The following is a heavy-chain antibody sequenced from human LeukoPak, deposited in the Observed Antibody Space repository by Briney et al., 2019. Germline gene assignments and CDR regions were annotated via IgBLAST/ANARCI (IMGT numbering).Heavy chain of an antibody. V-gene: IGHV4-38-2*02. D-gene: IGHD6-19*01. Sequence: PSETLSLTCTVSGYSISSGYYWGWIRQPPGKGLEWIGSIYHSGSTYYNPSLKSRVTISVDTSKNQFSLKLSSVTAADTAVYYCASVKGIAVAGTDYWGQGTLVTVSS. CDR1: GYSISSGYY. CDR3: ASVKGIAVAGTDY. J-gene: IGHJ4*02. CDR2: IYHSGST.